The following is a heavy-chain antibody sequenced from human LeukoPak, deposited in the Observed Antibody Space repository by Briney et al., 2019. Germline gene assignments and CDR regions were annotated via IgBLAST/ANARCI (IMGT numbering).Heavy chain of an antibody. D-gene: IGHD6-13*01. V-gene: IGHV3-48*04. CDR3: ARESSSSWSSNFDY. J-gene: IGHJ4*02. CDR2: ISSSGSTI. Sequence: AGGSLRLSCAASGFTFSSYSMNWVRQAPGKGLEWVSYISSSGSTIYYADSVKGRFTISRDNAKNSLYLQMNSLRAEDTAVYYCARESSSSWSSNFDYWGQGTLVTVSS. CDR1: GFTFSSYS.